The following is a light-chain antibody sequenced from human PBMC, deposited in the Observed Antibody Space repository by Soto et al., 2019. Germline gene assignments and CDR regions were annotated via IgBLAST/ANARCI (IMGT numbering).Light chain of an antibody. CDR3: AAWDDSLNGRV. CDR2: GHN. V-gene: IGLV1-44*01. Sequence: QSVLTQPPSASGTPGQRVTISCSGSSSSIGSNTVNRYQQLPGTAPKLLIYGHNQRPSGVPDRFSGSRSGTSASLAISGLQSDDEADYYCAAWDDSLNGRVFGGGTKLTVL. J-gene: IGLJ2*01. CDR1: SSSIGSNT.